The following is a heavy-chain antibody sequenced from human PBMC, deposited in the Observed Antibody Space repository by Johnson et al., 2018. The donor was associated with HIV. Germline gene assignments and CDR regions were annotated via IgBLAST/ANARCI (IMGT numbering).Heavy chain of an antibody. D-gene: IGHD2-8*02. CDR3: ARDLAYGDIVLVSAFDI. CDR1: GFTFSNYG. CDR2: IQSDGKIK. J-gene: IGHJ3*02. Sequence: QMLLVESGGGVVQPGGSLRLSCAASGFTFSNYGMHWVRQAPGKGLEWVAFIQSDGKIKFYADSVKGRFPISRDNSKNSLYLQMNSLRAEDTALYYCARDLAYGDIVLVSAFDIWGQGTMVTVSS. V-gene: IGHV3-30*02.